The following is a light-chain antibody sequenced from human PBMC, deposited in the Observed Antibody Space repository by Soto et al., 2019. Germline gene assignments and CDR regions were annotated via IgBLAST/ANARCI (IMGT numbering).Light chain of an antibody. Sequence: SALTQPASVSGSPGQSITISCTGSSSDVGGFNFVSWYQQHPGKAPKLMIYDVASRPSGVSNRFSGSKSGNTASLTISGLQTEGEADYYCSSYTTSSTRVFGTGTKVTVL. V-gene: IGLV2-14*03. CDR3: SSYTTSSTRV. J-gene: IGLJ1*01. CDR1: SSDVGGFNF. CDR2: DVA.